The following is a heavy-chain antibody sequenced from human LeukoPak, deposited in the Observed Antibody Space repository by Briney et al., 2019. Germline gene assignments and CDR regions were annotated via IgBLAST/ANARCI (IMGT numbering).Heavy chain of an antibody. CDR2: IYYSGST. V-gene: IGHV4-59*01. CDR1: GGSISSYY. D-gene: IGHD3-10*01. J-gene: IGHJ4*02. CDR3: ARGDYYGSGSDHYYFDY. Sequence: SETLSLTCTVSGGSISSYYWSWIRQPPGEGLEWIGYIYYSGSTNYNPSLKSRVTISVDTSKNQFSLKLSSVTAADTAVYYCARGDYYGSGSDHYYFDYWGQGTLVTVSS.